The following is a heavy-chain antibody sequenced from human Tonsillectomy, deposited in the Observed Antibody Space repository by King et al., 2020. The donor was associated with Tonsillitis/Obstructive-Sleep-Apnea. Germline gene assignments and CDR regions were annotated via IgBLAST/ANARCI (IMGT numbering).Heavy chain of an antibody. V-gene: IGHV3-48*03. CDR2: ISSSGSII. Sequence: QLVQSGGGLVQPGGSLRLSCAASGFIFSSYEMNWVRQAPGKGLEWVSYISSSGSIIYYADSMKGRFTISRDNAKNSLYLQMNSLRGEDTAVYFCARDAGSYYDSGAYYDYWGQGTLVTVSS. CDR3: ARDAGSYYDSGAYYDY. CDR1: GFIFSSYE. D-gene: IGHD3-22*01. J-gene: IGHJ4*02.